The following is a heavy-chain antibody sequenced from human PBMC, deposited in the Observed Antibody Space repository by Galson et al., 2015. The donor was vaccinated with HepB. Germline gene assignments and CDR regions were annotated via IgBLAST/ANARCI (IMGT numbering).Heavy chain of an antibody. V-gene: IGHV4-30-4*01. CDR3: ARGHITIISNWFDP. CDR1: GGSISSGDYY. J-gene: IGHJ5*02. D-gene: IGHD3-9*01. CDR2: IYYSGST. Sequence: TLSLTCTVSGGSISSGDYYWSWIRQPPGKGLEWIGYIYYSGSTYYNPSLKSRVTISVDTSKNQFSLKLSSVTAADTAVYYCARGHITIISNWFDPWGQGTLVTVSS.